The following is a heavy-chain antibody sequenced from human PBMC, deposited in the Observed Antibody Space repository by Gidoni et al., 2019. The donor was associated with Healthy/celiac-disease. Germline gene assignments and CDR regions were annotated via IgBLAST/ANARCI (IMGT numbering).Heavy chain of an antibody. J-gene: IGHJ6*02. CDR1: GSTFTSYY. Sequence: QVQLVQSGAEVKKPGASVKVSCTASGSTFTSYYMHWVRQAPGQGLEWMGIINPSGGSTSYAQKFQGRVTMTRDTSTSTVYMELSSLRSEDTAVYYCARGGYSYGYDYYYGMDVWGQGTTVTVSS. CDR2: INPSGGST. D-gene: IGHD5-18*01. CDR3: ARGGYSYGYDYYYGMDV. V-gene: IGHV1-46*03.